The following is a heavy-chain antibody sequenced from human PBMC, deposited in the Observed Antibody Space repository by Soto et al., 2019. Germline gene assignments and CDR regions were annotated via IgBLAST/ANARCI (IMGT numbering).Heavy chain of an antibody. CDR1: GFTVSSNY. J-gene: IGHJ4*02. CDR3: ASHKYYYGSGFDY. V-gene: IGHV3-66*04. D-gene: IGHD3-10*01. CDR2: IYSGGST. Sequence: EVQLVESGGGLVQPGGSLRLSCAASGFTVSSNYMSWVRQAPGKGLEWVSVIYSGGSTYYADSVKGRFTISRDNSKNTLYLQMNSLRAEDTAVYYCASHKYYYGSGFDYSGQGTLVTVSS.